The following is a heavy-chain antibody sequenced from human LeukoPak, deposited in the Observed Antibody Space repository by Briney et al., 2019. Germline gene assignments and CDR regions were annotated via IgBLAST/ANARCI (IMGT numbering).Heavy chain of an antibody. CDR2: ISWNSGSI. CDR1: GFTFDDYA. J-gene: IGHJ4*02. D-gene: IGHD2-2*01. Sequence: GGSLRLSCAASGFTFDDYAMHWVRQAPGKGLEWVSGISWNSGSIGYADSVKGRFTISRDNAKNSLYLQMNSLRAEDTAIYYCARGCSSTSCCFDYWGQGTLVTVSS. CDR3: ARGCSSTSCCFDY. V-gene: IGHV3-9*01.